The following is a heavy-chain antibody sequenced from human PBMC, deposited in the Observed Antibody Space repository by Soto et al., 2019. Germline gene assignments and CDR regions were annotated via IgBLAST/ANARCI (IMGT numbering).Heavy chain of an antibody. Sequence: GASVKVSCKASGYTFTSYGISWVRQAPGQGLEWMGWISAYNGNTNYAQKLQGRVTMTTDTSTSTAYMELRSLRSDDTAVYYCATNGGYYDSSGYYSPFDYWGQGTLVTVSS. CDR1: GYTFTSYG. CDR2: ISAYNGNT. J-gene: IGHJ4*02. CDR3: ATNGGYYDSSGYYSPFDY. V-gene: IGHV1-18*01. D-gene: IGHD3-22*01.